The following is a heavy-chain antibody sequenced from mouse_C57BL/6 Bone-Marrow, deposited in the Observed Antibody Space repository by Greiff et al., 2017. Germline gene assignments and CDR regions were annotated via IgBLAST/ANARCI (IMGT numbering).Heavy chain of an antibody. CDR1: GFNIKDDY. Sequence: VQLQQSGAELVRPGASVKLSCTASGFNIKDDYMHWVKQRPEQGLEWIGWIDPENGDTEYASKFQGKATISADTSSNTAYLQLSSLTSEDTAVYYCTAGELPLAYWGQGTLVTVSA. CDR2: IDPENGDT. J-gene: IGHJ3*01. CDR3: TAGELPLAY. V-gene: IGHV14-4*01. D-gene: IGHD2-12*01.